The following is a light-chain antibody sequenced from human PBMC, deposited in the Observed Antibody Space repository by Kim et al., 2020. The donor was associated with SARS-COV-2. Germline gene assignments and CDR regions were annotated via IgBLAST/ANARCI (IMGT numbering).Light chain of an antibody. CDR1: QGISNY. Sequence: ASVGDRVTITCRASQGISNYLAWYQQKPGKVPKLLIYAASTLQSGVPSRFSGSGSGTDFTLTISCLQPEDVATYYCQKYNSAPQTFGQGTKVDIK. CDR2: AAS. J-gene: IGKJ1*01. V-gene: IGKV1-27*01. CDR3: QKYNSAPQT.